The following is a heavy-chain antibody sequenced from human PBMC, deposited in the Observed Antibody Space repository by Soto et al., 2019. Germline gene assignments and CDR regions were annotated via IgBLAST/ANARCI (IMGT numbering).Heavy chain of an antibody. CDR3: ARVRGYSGYDLYFDY. CDR1: GGSISSYY. CDR2: IYYSGST. Sequence: SETLSLSCTVSGGSISSYYWSWIRQPPGKGLEWIGYIYYSGSTYYNPSLKSRVTISVDTSKNQFSLELSSVTAADTAVYYCARVRGYSGYDLYFDYWGQGTLVTVPS. J-gene: IGHJ4*02. D-gene: IGHD5-12*01. V-gene: IGHV4-59*12.